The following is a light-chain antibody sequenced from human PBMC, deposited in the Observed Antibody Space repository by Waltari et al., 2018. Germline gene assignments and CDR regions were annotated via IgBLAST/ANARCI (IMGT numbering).Light chain of an antibody. Sequence: QSVLTQPPSASGTPGQRVTISCSGSSSNIGSDTVNWFQPLPGTAPKLLIYTDNQRTSGVPDRFSCSKAGTSASLAISGLQSEDEADYYCATWDDTLHGCWVFGGGTKLTVL. J-gene: IGLJ3*02. CDR1: SSNIGSDT. CDR2: TDN. V-gene: IGLV1-44*01. CDR3: ATWDDTLHGCWV.